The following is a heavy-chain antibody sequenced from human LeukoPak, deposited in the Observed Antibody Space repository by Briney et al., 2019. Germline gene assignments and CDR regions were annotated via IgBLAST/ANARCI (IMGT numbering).Heavy chain of an antibody. V-gene: IGHV4-34*01. J-gene: IGHJ4*02. D-gene: IGHD2-2*01. Sequence: SESLSLTCAVYGGSFSGYYWSWIRQPPGKGLEWIGEINHSGSTNYNPSLKSRVTISVDTSKNQFSLKLSSVTAADTAVYYCARATQYQLPNDYWGQGTLVTVSS. CDR3: ARATQYQLPNDY. CDR1: GGSFSGYY. CDR2: INHSGST.